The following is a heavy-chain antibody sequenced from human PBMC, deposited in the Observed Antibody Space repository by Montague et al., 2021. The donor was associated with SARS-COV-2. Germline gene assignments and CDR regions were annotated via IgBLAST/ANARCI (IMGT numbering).Heavy chain of an antibody. CDR2: INHSGSA. J-gene: IGHJ4*02. CDR1: GGSFSGYY. CDR3: ARVRYYGSGTFLGMDV. D-gene: IGHD3-10*01. Sequence: SETLSLTCAVYGGSFSGYYWSWIRQPPGTGLELNWEINHSGSANYNPSLKSRVPISIDTSTNQFSLKLNSVTAADTAVYYCARVRYYGSGTFLGMDVWGQGTLVTVSS. V-gene: IGHV4-34*01.